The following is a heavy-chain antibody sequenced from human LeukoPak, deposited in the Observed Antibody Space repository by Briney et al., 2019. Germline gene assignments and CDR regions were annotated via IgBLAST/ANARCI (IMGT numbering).Heavy chain of an antibody. J-gene: IGHJ4*02. Sequence: GGSLRLSCAASGFTFSNYAMSWVRQAPGKGLEWVSAISGSGGSTYYADSVKGRFTISRDNSKNTLYLQMNSLRAEDTAVYYCAKHDGYGVREYQLLYNYWGQGTLVTVSS. CDR1: GFTFSNYA. D-gene: IGHD2-2*02. CDR3: AKHDGYGVREYQLLYNY. CDR2: ISGSGGST. V-gene: IGHV3-23*01.